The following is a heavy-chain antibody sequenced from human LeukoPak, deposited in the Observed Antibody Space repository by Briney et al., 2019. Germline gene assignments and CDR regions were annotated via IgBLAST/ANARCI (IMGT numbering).Heavy chain of an antibody. Sequence: ASVKVSCKASGYTFTSYDINWVRQTTGQGLEWMGWMNPNSGNTGYAQKFQGRVTMTRNTSISTAYMELSSLRSEDTAVYYCARGRKRGSSGWHANFDYWGQGTLVTVSS. V-gene: IGHV1-8*01. D-gene: IGHD6-19*01. J-gene: IGHJ4*02. CDR2: MNPNSGNT. CDR3: ARGRKRGSSGWHANFDY. CDR1: GYTFTSYD.